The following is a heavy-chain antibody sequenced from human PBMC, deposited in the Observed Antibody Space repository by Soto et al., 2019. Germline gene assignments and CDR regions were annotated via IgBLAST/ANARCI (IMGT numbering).Heavy chain of an antibody. CDR2: ISSSSSTI. CDR1: GFPFSGYS. J-gene: IGHJ4*02. CDR3: ARDAGYSYGPFDY. V-gene: IGHV3-48*02. Sequence: TGGSLRLSCAAAGFPFSGYSRNWVRQAPGKGLEWVSYISSSSSTIYYADSVKGRFTISRDNAKNSLYLQMNSLRDEDTAVYYCARDAGYSYGPFDYWGQGTLVTVSS. D-gene: IGHD5-18*01.